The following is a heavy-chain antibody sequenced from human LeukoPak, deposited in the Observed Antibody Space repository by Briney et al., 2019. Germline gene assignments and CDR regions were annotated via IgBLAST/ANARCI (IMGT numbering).Heavy chain of an antibody. CDR3: ARGAAADSYYYYYMDV. CDR2: ISSSGITI. CDR1: GFTFSDYY. J-gene: IGHJ6*03. Sequence: GGSLRLSCAASGFTFSDYYMTWIRQAPGKGLEWVSYISSSGITIYYADSVKGRFTISRDNAKNSLYLQMNSLRAEDTAVYFCARGAAADSYYYYYMDVWGRGTTVTVSS. D-gene: IGHD6-13*01. V-gene: IGHV3-11*01.